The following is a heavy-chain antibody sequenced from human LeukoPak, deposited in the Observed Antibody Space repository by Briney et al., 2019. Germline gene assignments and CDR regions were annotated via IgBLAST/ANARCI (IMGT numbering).Heavy chain of an antibody. CDR2: TSSSDAGT. Sequence: GGSLRLSCAASGFALSSYAMSWVRQAPGKGLEWVSATSSSDAGTYHAESVRGRFTISRDNSKNTLYLQMNSLRADDAAVYYCAKAPVTSCRGAFCYPFDIWGQGTLVTVSS. J-gene: IGHJ4*02. CDR1: GFALSSYA. V-gene: IGHV3-23*01. D-gene: IGHD2-15*01. CDR3: AKAPVTSCRGAFCYPFDI.